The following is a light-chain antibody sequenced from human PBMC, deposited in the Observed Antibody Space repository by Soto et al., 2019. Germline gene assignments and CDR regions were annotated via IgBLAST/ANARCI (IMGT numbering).Light chain of an antibody. CDR3: AAWDVSLNGVV. CDR1: SSNIGSNT. Sequence: QSVLNQPPSASGTPGQRVTISCSGSSSNIGSNTVNWYQQLPGTAPKLLIYSNNQRPSGVPDRFSGSKSGTSASLAISGLQSEDEADYYCAAWDVSLNGVVFGGGTKLTVL. J-gene: IGLJ2*01. CDR2: SNN. V-gene: IGLV1-44*01.